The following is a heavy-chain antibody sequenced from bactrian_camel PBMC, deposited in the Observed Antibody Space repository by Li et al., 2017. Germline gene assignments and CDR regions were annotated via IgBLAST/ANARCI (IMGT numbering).Heavy chain of an antibody. CDR3: AADAVYTRGADCDFANFDS. V-gene: IGHV3S53*01. D-gene: IGHD3*01. CDR1: KITGSYSYSRDC. CDR2: IDSDGSI. J-gene: IGHJ6*01. Sequence: HVQLVESGGGSVQAGGSLRLSCLPAKITGSYSYSRDCMGWFRQAPGKEREGVAAIDSDGSITYADSVKGRFTISQDNAKNTLYLQMNNLKPEDTAMYYCAADAVYTRGADCDFANFDSWGQGTQVTVS.